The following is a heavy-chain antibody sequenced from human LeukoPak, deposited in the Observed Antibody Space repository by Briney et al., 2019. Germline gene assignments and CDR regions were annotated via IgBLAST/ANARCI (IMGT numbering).Heavy chain of an antibody. Sequence: GASVKVSCKASGGTFSSYAISWVRQAPGQGLEWMGGIIPIFGTANYAQKFQGRVTITADESTSTAYMELSSLRSEDTAVYYCARDSDEYLGWFDPWGQGTLVTVSS. CDR2: IIPIFGTA. J-gene: IGHJ5*02. D-gene: IGHD2/OR15-2a*01. CDR1: GGTFSSYA. CDR3: ARDSDEYLGWFDP. V-gene: IGHV1-69*13.